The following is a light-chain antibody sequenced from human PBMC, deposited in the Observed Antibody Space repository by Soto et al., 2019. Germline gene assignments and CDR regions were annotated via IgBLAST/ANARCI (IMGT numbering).Light chain of an antibody. Sequence: DIQMTQSPSSLSASVGDRVTITCRASQSISSNLNWYQQKPGKAPKLLIYAASSLQSGVPSRFSGSGSGTDITLTISSLQPEDFATYYCQQSYSTSITFGQGTRLEIK. J-gene: IGKJ5*01. CDR3: QQSYSTSIT. CDR2: AAS. CDR1: QSISSN. V-gene: IGKV1-39*01.